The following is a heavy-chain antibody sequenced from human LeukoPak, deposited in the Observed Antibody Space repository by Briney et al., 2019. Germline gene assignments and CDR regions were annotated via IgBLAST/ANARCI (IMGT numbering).Heavy chain of an antibody. CDR2: ISGDGGST. V-gene: IGHV3-43*02. Sequence: TGGSLRLSCAASGFTFDDYAMHWVRQAPGKGLEWVSLISGDGGSTYYADSVKGRFTISRDNSKNTLYLQMNSLRAEDTAVYSCAKQRSTPMDPFDYWGQGTLVTVSS. CDR3: AKQRSTPMDPFDY. CDR1: GFTFDDYA. D-gene: IGHD5-18*01. J-gene: IGHJ4*02.